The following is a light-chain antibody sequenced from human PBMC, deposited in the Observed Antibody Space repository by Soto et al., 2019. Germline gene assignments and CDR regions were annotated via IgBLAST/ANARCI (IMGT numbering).Light chain of an antibody. CDR1: SSDVGAYNF. Sequence: QSVLTQPASVSGSPGQSISISCTGTSSDVGAYNFVSWYQQHPGKAPKLMIYEVSNRPSGVSNRFSGSKSGNTASLTISGLQAEDEADYYCQSYDSSLSGWVFGGGTKVTVL. CDR3: QSYDSSLSGWV. V-gene: IGLV2-14*01. CDR2: EVS. J-gene: IGLJ3*02.